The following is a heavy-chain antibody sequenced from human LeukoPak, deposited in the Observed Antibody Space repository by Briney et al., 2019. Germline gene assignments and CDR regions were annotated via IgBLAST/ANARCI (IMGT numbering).Heavy chain of an antibody. CDR3: AKNQVAYDSSGYSFDY. J-gene: IGHJ4*02. D-gene: IGHD3-22*01. CDR2: ISGDGGST. V-gene: IGHV3-43*02. CDR1: GFTFDDYA. Sequence: GGSLRLSCAASGFTFDDYAMHWVRQAPGKGLEWVSLISGDGGSTYYADSVKGRFTISRDNSKNSLYLQINSLRAEDTAVYYCAKNQVAYDSSGYSFDYWGQGTLVTVSS.